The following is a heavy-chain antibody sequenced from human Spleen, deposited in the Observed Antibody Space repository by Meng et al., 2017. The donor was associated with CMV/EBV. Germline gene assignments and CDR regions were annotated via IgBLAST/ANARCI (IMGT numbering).Heavy chain of an antibody. V-gene: IGHV3-33*01. CDR2: IWYDGTNK. CDR1: GFTFSGYG. J-gene: IGHJ3*02. D-gene: IGHD3-22*01. Sequence: GESLKISCATSGFTFSGYGMHWVRQAPGKGLEWVAVIWYDGTNKYYADSVKGRFTVSRDNSENTLYVQMNSLRVEDTAVYYCARDLNDSSGYYRAFEIWGQGTVVTVSS. CDR3: ARDLNDSSGYYRAFEI.